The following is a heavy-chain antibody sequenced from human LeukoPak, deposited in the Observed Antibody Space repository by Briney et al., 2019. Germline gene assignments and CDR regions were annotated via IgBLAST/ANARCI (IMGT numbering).Heavy chain of an antibody. V-gene: IGHV3-48*03. CDR2: ISSSGSTI. J-gene: IGHJ4*02. CDR1: GFTFSSYE. CDR3: ARITVATTREAFDY. Sequence: GGSLRLSCEASGFTFSSYEMNWVRQAPGKGLEWVSYISSSGSTIYYADSVKGRFTISRDNAKNSLYLQVNSLRAEDTALYYCARITVATTREAFDYWGQGTLVTVSS. D-gene: IGHD5-12*01.